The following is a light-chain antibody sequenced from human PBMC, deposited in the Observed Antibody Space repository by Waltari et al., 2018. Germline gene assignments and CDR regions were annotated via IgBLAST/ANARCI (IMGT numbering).Light chain of an antibody. Sequence: VVTQSPSFSVSPGGTVTLYCGLNSGSVHPLSSSSWYQQPPGQAPRTLVYKGNSRSSGVPDLFSGSIRGNKAALTITGAQAQDEADYYCSLYMGSGIWVFGGGTKLTVL. CDR1: SGSVHPLSS. V-gene: IGLV8-61*01. CDR2: KGN. J-gene: IGLJ3*02. CDR3: SLYMGSGIWV.